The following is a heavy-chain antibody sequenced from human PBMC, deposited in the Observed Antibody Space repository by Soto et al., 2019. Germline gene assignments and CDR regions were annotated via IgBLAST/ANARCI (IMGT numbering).Heavy chain of an antibody. CDR2: ISAYNGNT. D-gene: IGHD2-15*01. Sequence: ASVKVSCKASGYTFTIYCISWVRQAPGQGLEWMGWISAYNGNTNYAQKLQGRVTMTTDTSTSTAYMELRSLRSDDTAVYYCERASCGICYPGYWGQGTLVTVSS. V-gene: IGHV1-18*01. CDR1: GYTFTIYC. J-gene: IGHJ4*02. CDR3: ERASCGICYPGY.